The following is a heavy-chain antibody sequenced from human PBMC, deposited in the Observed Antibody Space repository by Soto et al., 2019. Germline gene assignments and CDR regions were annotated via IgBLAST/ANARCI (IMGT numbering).Heavy chain of an antibody. Sequence: SVKVSCKASGGTFSSYAISWVRQAPGQGLEWMGGIIPIFGTANYAQKFQGRVTITADESTSTAYMELSSLRSEDTAVYYCARAFGAVAAIDYWGQGTLVTVSS. CDR1: GGTFSSYA. CDR3: ARAFGAVAAIDY. J-gene: IGHJ4*02. V-gene: IGHV1-69*13. CDR2: IIPIFGTA. D-gene: IGHD3-10*01.